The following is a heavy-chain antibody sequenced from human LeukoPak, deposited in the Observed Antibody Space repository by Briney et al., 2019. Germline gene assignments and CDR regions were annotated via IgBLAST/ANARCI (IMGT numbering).Heavy chain of an antibody. Sequence: PSETLSLTCAVSTDXITSNWWCWVRQPPGKGREWIGQVHKSGSTNYYPSIQSRVSTSIDKPKNKIALELTSVTAGDTAVYYCAKKNGGAPSPGAYWGQGILVTVSS. CDR3: AKKNGGAPSPGAY. CDR1: TDXITSNW. V-gene: IGHV4-4*02. D-gene: IGHD3-16*01. CDR2: VHKSGST. J-gene: IGHJ4*02.